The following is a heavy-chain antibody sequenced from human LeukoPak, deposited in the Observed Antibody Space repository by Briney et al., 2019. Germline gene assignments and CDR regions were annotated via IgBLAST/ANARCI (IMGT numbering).Heavy chain of an antibody. V-gene: IGHV3-33*08. CDR3: ARDPDGDYYFDY. D-gene: IGHD4-17*01. J-gene: IGHJ4*02. Sequence: GGSLRLSCVASGFSFSSYGMHWVRQAPGKGLEWVAVIWYDGSNKYYADSVKGRFTISRDNSKNTLYLQMNSLRAEDTAVYYCARDPDGDYYFDYWGQGTLVTVSS. CDR2: IWYDGSNK. CDR1: GFSFSSYG.